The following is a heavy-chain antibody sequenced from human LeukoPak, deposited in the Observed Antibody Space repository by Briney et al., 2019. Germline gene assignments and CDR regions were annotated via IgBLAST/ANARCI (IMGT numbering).Heavy chain of an antibody. CDR3: ARNGSGWTGDY. J-gene: IGHJ4*02. CDR1: GYTFTSYD. Sequence: ASVKVSCKASGYTFTSYDINRVRQATGQGLEWMGWMNPNSGNTGYAQKFQGRVTMTTDTSTSTAYMELRSLRSDDTAVYYCARNGSGWTGDYWGQGTLVTVSS. CDR2: MNPNSGNT. D-gene: IGHD6-19*01. V-gene: IGHV1-8*02.